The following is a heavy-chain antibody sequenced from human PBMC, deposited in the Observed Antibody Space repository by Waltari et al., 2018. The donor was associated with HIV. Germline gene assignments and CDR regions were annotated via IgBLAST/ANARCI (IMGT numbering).Heavy chain of an antibody. CDR1: GFNFSNYA. J-gene: IGHJ6*02. CDR2: IWADGSHE. Sequence: QVHLVESGGAVVQSGKSLRLSCAASGFNFSNYAMHWVRQGPGKGLEWLVVIWADGSHESYSDFAKGRFTISRDDADNTLFLYLSGLRADDTAVYYCARDQHSATNYYGLDVWGQGTTVTVS. CDR3: ARDQHSATNYYGLDV. D-gene: IGHD3-10*01. V-gene: IGHV3-33*02.